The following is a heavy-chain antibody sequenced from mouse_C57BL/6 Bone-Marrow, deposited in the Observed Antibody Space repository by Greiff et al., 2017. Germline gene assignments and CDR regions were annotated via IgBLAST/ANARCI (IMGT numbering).Heavy chain of an antibody. CDR3: AIYYYGSSYVAWFAY. CDR2: IYPGGGYT. CDR1: GYTFTNYW. J-gene: IGHJ3*01. V-gene: IGHV1-63*01. D-gene: IGHD1-1*01. Sequence: QVQLQQSGAELVRPGTSVKMSCKASGYTFTNYWIGWAKQRPGHGLEWIGDIYPGGGYTNYNEKFKGKATLTADKSSSTAYMQFSSLTSEDSAIYYCAIYYYGSSYVAWFAYWGQGTLVTVSA.